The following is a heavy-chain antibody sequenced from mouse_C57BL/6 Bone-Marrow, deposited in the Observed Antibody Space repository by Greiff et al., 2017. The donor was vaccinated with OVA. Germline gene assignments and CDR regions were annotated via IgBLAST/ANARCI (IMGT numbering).Heavy chain of an antibody. V-gene: IGHV3-6*01. CDR2: ISYDGSN. Sequence: EVKLVESGPGLVKPSQSLSLTCSVTGYSITSGYYWNWIRQFSGNKLEWMGYISYDGSNNYNPSLKNRISITRDTSKNQFFLKLNSVTTEDTATYYCAREGYYGSSLHWYFDVWGTGTTVTVSS. D-gene: IGHD1-1*01. J-gene: IGHJ1*03. CDR1: GYSITSGYY. CDR3: AREGYYGSSLHWYFDV.